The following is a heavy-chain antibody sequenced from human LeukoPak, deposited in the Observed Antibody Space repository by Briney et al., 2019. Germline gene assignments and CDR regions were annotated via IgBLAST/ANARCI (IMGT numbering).Heavy chain of an antibody. D-gene: IGHD6-13*01. J-gene: IGHJ4*02. V-gene: IGHV4-59*01. CDR2: IYYSGST. CDR1: GGSISTYY. Sequence: SETLSLTCTVSGGSISTYYWSWIRQPPGKGLEWIGYIYYSGSTNYNPSLTSRVTISIDTSKNQFSLKLNSVTAADTAVYYCARVHSSSQDYWGQGALVTVSS. CDR3: ARVHSSSQDY.